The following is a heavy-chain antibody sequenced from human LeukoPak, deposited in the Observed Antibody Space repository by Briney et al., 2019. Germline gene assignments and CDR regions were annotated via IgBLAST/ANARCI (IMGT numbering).Heavy chain of an antibody. CDR2: IYYSGST. V-gene: IGHV4-38-2*02. Sequence: PSETLSLTCTVSGYSISSGYYWGWIRQPPGKGLEWIGSIYYSGSTYYNPSLKSRVTISVDTSKNQFSLKLSSVTAADTAVYYCARHGARGQWLAYYYYYYMDVWGKGTTVTVSS. J-gene: IGHJ6*03. D-gene: IGHD6-19*01. CDR1: GYSISSGYY. CDR3: ARHGARGQWLAYYYYYYMDV.